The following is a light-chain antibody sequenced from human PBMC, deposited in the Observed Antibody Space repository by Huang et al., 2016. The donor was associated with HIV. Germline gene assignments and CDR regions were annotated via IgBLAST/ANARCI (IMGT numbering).Light chain of an antibody. V-gene: IGKV1-NL1*01. Sequence: DIQMTQSPSSLSASVGDRVTITCRASRGISNSLAWYQQQPGKAPKLLRYAESRLKGGVPSRFSGSGSRTDYTLTISSLQPEDSATYYCQQYYNTTLSFGGGTKVEIK. CDR2: AES. CDR3: QQYYNTTLS. CDR1: RGISNS. J-gene: IGKJ4*01.